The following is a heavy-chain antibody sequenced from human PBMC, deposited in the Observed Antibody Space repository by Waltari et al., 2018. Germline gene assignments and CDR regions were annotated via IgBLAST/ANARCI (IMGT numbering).Heavy chain of an antibody. J-gene: IGHJ5*02. CDR2: IRPDGSFT. CDR1: GITFSSSW. V-gene: IGHV3-74*01. D-gene: IGHD1-20*01. CDR3: TRGITKAFDP. Sequence: EVQLVESGGDLLQPGGSLRLSCAASGITFSSSWLHWCRQTPGTGLEWVSHIRPDGSFTGYADSVRGRFTISRDNAKSMLYLQMNSLRADDTAVYYCTRGITKAFDPWGQGTLVTVSS.